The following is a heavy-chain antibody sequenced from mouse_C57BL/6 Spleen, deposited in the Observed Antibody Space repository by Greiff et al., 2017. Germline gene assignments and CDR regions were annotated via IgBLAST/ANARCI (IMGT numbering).Heavy chain of an antibody. V-gene: IGHV2-9*01. CDR1: GFSLPGFV. CDR3: AKRDRTGFAY. Sequence: VKLMESGPGLVAPSQSLSTPAPFLGFSLPGFVVDGFRQPPGKGRECLGVIWGGGSTNYNSALMSRLSISKDNSKSQVFLKMNSLQTDDTAMYYCAKRDRTGFAYWGQGTLVTVSA. CDR2: IWGGGST. J-gene: IGHJ3*01.